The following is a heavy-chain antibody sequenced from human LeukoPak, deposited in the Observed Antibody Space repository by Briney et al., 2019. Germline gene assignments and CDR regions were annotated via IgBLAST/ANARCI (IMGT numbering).Heavy chain of an antibody. J-gene: IGHJ4*02. Sequence: ASVKVSCKASGYTFTSYGITWVRQAPGQGLEWMGWISASNGNTDYAQKLQGRVTMTTDTSTTTAYMELRSLRSDDTAVYYCARDRDYVWGSYRHTPEYWGQGTLVTVSS. CDR1: GYTFTSYG. CDR2: ISASNGNT. D-gene: IGHD3-16*02. CDR3: ARDRDYVWGSYRHTPEY. V-gene: IGHV1-18*01.